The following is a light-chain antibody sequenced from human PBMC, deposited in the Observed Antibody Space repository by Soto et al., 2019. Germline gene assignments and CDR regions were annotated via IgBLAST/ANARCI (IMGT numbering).Light chain of an antibody. V-gene: IGLV1-51*01. CDR2: DTT. Sequence: QSALTQPPSVAAAPGQKVTISCSRASSNIGNNHISWYQHLPGTAPERLIYDTTPLAAGIPDRCSVFKSGTSDTVGITGFEACDVADYYCGAWDSSLSFFVFGTGTKLT. CDR3: GAWDSSLSFFV. J-gene: IGLJ1*01. CDR1: SSNIGNNH.